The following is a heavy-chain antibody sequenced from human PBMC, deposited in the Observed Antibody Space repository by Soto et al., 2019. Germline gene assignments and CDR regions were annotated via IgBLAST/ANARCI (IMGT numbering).Heavy chain of an antibody. V-gene: IGHV3-48*03. Sequence: GGSLRLSCAASGFTFSSYEMNWVRQAPGKGLEWVSYISSSGSTIYYADSVKGRFTISRDNAKNSLYLQMNSLRAEDTAVYYCAKDRIAVAGTGDFDYWGQGTLVTVSS. CDR2: ISSSGSTI. CDR1: GFTFSSYE. D-gene: IGHD6-19*01. J-gene: IGHJ4*02. CDR3: AKDRIAVAGTGDFDY.